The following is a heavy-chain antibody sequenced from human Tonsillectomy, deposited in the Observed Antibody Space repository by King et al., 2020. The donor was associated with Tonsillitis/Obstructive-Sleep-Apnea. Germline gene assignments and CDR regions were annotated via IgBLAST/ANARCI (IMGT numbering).Heavy chain of an antibody. CDR3: ARATESRGYSYGNNDY. J-gene: IGHJ4*02. Sequence: QLVQSGAEVKKPGASVKVSCKASGYTFTGDYMQWVRQAPGQGLEWVGWSKANSGGSNDAQKFQGRVTMTRDTSISTAYMELSRLRSDDTAVYYCARATESRGYSYGNNDYCGQGTLVTVSS. CDR2: SKANSGGS. CDR1: GYTFTGDY. V-gene: IGHV1-2*02. D-gene: IGHD5-18*01.